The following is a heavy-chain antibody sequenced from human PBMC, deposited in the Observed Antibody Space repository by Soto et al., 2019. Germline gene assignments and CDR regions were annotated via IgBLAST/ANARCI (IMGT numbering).Heavy chain of an antibody. V-gene: IGHV1-8*01. CDR1: GFTFTSYD. CDR2: MNTNSGNT. Sequence: ASVKVSCKASGFTFTSYDINWVRQATGQGLEWMGWMNTNSGNTGYAQKFQGRITVTSDTSINTVHMELSSLRSEDTAVYYCARRAETNGWNGFGADKYYFDFWGQGTLVTVSS. CDR3: ARRAETNGWNGFGADKYYFDF. J-gene: IGHJ4*02. D-gene: IGHD1-1*01.